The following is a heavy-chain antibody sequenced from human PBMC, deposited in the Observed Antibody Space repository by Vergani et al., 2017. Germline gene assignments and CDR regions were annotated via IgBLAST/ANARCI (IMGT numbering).Heavy chain of an antibody. V-gene: IGHV4-34*01. CDR3: ARGRFSYYYYYMDV. Sequence: QVQLQESGPGLVKPSETLSLTCTVSGGSISSHYWSWIRQPPGKGLEWIGEINHSGSTNYNPSLKSRVTIAVDTSKNQFSLKLSSVTAADTAVYYCARGRFSYYYYYMDVWGKGTTVTVSS. CDR1: GGSISSHY. J-gene: IGHJ6*03. CDR2: INHSGST. D-gene: IGHD3-3*01.